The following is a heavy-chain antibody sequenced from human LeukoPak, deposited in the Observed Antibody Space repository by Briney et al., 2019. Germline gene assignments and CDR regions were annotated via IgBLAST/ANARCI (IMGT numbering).Heavy chain of an antibody. CDR1: GYTFTSYG. Sequence: ASVKVSCKASGYTFTSYGISWVRQAPGQGLEWMGWISAYNGNTNYAQKLQGRVTMTTDTSTSTAYMELRSLRSDDTAVYYCARVAPLYYYGSGSYYTPNWFDPWGQGTLVTVSS. CDR2: ISAYNGNT. V-gene: IGHV1-18*01. J-gene: IGHJ5*02. D-gene: IGHD3-10*01. CDR3: ARVAPLYYYGSGSYYTPNWFDP.